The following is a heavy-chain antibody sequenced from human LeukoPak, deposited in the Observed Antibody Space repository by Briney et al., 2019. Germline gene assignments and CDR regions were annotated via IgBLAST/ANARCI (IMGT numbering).Heavy chain of an antibody. CDR2: MNPKSGNT. J-gene: IGHJ4*02. D-gene: IGHD4-17*01. V-gene: IGHV1-8*01. CDR3: ARAYGDPDY. CDR1: GYTFTSYD. Sequence: ASVKVSCKASGYTFTSYDINWVRQATGQGLEWMGWMNPKSGNTGSAQKFQGRVTMTRDSSISTAYMEPTSLRSEDTAVYYCARAYGDPDYWGQGTLVTVSS.